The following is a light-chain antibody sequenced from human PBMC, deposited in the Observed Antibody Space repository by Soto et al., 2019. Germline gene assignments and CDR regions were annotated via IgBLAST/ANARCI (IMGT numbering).Light chain of an antibody. Sequence: QSVLTQPPSVSAAPGQKGTISCSGSSSDIGRNYVSWYKHLPRTAPKLLIYENYKRPSGIPDRFSGSKSGTSATLGITGLQTGDEADYYCGTWDSSLTTFVFGTGTKLTV. CDR1: SSDIGRNY. J-gene: IGLJ1*01. CDR2: ENY. CDR3: GTWDSSLTTFV. V-gene: IGLV1-51*02.